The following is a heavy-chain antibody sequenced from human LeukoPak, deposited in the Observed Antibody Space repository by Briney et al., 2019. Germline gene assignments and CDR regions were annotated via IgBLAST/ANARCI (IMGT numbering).Heavy chain of an antibody. D-gene: IGHD3-10*01. CDR1: GFTFSSYA. J-gene: IGHJ3*02. Sequence: PGGSLRLSCAASGFTFSSYAMSWARQAPGKGLEWVSAISGSGGSTYYADSVKGRFTISRDNSKNTLYLQMNSLRAEDTAVYYCARDGITMVRGVIVSAFDIWGQGTMVTVSS. CDR2: ISGSGGST. V-gene: IGHV3-23*01. CDR3: ARDGITMVRGVIVSAFDI.